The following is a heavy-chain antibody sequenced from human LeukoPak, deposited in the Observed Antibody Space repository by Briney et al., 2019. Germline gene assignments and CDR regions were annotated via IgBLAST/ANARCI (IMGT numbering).Heavy chain of an antibody. D-gene: IGHD3-10*01. V-gene: IGHV1-69*06. Sequence: ASVKVSCKASGGTFSSYAISWVRQAPGQGLEWMGGIIPIFGTANYARNFQDRVTMTEDTSTDTAYMEVHGLRAEDTAVYYCATEIRGVIIPKFDYWGQGTLVTVSS. CDR2: IIPIFGTA. J-gene: IGHJ4*02. CDR3: ATEIRGVIIPKFDY. CDR1: GGTFSSYA.